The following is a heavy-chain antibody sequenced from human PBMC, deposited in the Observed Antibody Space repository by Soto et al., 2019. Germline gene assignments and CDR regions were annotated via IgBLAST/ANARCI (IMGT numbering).Heavy chain of an antibody. CDR3: ARLSDMDV. CDR2: IFPGDSDT. J-gene: IGHJ6*02. V-gene: IGHV5-51*01. D-gene: IGHD6-25*01. Sequence: GESLKISCQGSGYTFANSWLAWVRQMPGKGLEWLGNIFPGDSDTKYSPSFQGRGTLSADKSITTAYLQWSSLKASDSATYYCARLSDMDVWGQGTTVTVSS. CDR1: GYTFANSW.